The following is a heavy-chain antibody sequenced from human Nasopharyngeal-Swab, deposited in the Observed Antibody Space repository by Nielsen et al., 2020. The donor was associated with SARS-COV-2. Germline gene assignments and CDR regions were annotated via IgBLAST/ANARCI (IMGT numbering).Heavy chain of an antibody. V-gene: IGHV3-23*01. CDR2: ISGSGGST. J-gene: IGHJ6*03. Sequence: GESLKISWAASGFTFSSYAMSWVRQAPGKGLEWVSAISGSGGSTYYADSVKGRFTISRDNSKNTLYLQMNSLRAEDTAVYYCAKDHRGRYRSITIFPEGYYYMDVWGKGTTVTVSS. D-gene: IGHD3-9*01. CDR3: AKDHRGRYRSITIFPEGYYYMDV. CDR1: GFTFSSYA.